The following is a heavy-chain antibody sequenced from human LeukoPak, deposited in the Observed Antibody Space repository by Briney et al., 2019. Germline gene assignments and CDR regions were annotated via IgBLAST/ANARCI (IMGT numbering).Heavy chain of an antibody. D-gene: IGHD4-17*01. CDR3: VRDPYGDYTFDY. V-gene: IGHV4-39*07. Sequence: SETLSLTCNVSGDSVTSDNFYWAWIRQPPGKGPEWIGTVYRSGSAYHNPSLKSRLTISIDTSKNQFSLKLTSVTAADTAVYYCVRDPYGDYTFDYWGQGTLVTVSS. CDR2: VYRSGSA. J-gene: IGHJ4*02. CDR1: GDSVTSDNFY.